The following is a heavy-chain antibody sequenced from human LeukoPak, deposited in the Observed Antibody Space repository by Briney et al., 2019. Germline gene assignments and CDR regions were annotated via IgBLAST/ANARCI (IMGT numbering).Heavy chain of an antibody. CDR1: GASIRSGRNY. V-gene: IGHV4-39*01. J-gene: IGHJ4*02. CDR3: ARHVSGSAMMHYFDY. Sequence: SETLSLTCNVSGASIRSGRNYWGWIRQSPGKGLEWIGSIYYSGSSSYNPALQSRVSISVDTSKNHISLKVFSLTAADTALYYCARHVSGSAMMHYFDYWGQGNLVTVSS. CDR2: IYYSGSS. D-gene: IGHD5-18*01.